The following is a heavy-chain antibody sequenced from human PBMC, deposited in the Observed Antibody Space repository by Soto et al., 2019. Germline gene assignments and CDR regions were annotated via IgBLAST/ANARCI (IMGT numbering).Heavy chain of an antibody. CDR2: IIPILGIA. V-gene: IGHV1-69*04. Sequence: SVKVSCKASGGTFSSYTISWVRQAPGQGLEWMGRIIPILGIANYAQKFQGRVTITADKSTSTAYMELSSLRSEDTAVYYCARDLGATGPNNWFDPWGQGTLVTVSS. J-gene: IGHJ5*02. CDR1: GGTFSSYT. D-gene: IGHD3-16*01. CDR3: ARDLGATGPNNWFDP.